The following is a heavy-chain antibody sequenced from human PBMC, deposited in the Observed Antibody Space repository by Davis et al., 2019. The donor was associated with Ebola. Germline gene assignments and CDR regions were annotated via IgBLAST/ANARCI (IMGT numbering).Heavy chain of an antibody. D-gene: IGHD6-13*01. CDR2: ISFDGSNK. CDR3: ARDFGLAAAGTAFDY. J-gene: IGHJ4*02. V-gene: IGHV3-30*04. Sequence: GGSLRLSCTTSGFTFSRYAMHWVRQAPGKGLEWVAIISFDGSNKYYADSVKGRFTISRDSSKNTLYPQMNSLRAEDTALYYCARDFGLAAAGTAFDYWGQGTLVTVSS. CDR1: GFTFSRYA.